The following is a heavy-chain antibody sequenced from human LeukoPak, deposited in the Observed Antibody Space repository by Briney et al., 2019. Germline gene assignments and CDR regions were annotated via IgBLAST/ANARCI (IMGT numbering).Heavy chain of an antibody. D-gene: IGHD3-10*01. J-gene: IGHJ5*02. V-gene: IGHV3-7*01. Sequence: PGGSLRLSCAASGFTFSSYWMSWVRQAPGKGLEWVANIKQDGSEKYYVDSVKGRFTISRDNAKNSLYLQMNSLRAEDTAVYYCARERGTYYGSGSEYNWFDPWGQGTLVTVSS. CDR2: IKQDGSEK. CDR3: ARERGTYYGSGSEYNWFDP. CDR1: GFTFSSYW.